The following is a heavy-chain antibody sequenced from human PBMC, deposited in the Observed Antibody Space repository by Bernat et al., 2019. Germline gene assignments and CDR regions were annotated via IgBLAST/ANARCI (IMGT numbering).Heavy chain of an antibody. V-gene: IGHV3-33*01. CDR1: GFTFSSYG. CDR2: IWYDGSNK. J-gene: IGHJ3*02. D-gene: IGHD6-19*01. Sequence: QVQLVESGGGVVQPGRSLRLSCAASGFTFSSYGMHWVRQAQGKGLEWVAVIWYDGSNKYYADSVKGRFTISRDNSKNTLYLQMNSLRAEDTAVYYCARDKMVAVAGTGDDAFDIWGQGTMVTVSS. CDR3: ARDKMVAVAGTGDDAFDI.